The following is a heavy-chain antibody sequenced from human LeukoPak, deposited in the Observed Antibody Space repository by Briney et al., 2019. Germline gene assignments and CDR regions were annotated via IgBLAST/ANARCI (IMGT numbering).Heavy chain of an antibody. Sequence: ASVKVSCKASGYTFTGYYMHWVRQAPGQGLEWMGWINPNSGGTNYAQKFQGRVTMTEDTSTDTAYMELSSLRSEDTAVYYCAREIAAAGILMFDPWGQGTLVTVSS. CDR3: AREIAAAGILMFDP. D-gene: IGHD6-13*01. CDR2: INPNSGGT. J-gene: IGHJ5*02. CDR1: GYTFTGYY. V-gene: IGHV1-2*02.